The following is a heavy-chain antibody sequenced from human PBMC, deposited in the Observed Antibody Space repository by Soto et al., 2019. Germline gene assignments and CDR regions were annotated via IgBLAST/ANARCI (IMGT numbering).Heavy chain of an antibody. D-gene: IGHD2-15*01. Sequence: GGSLRLACAASGFTFSSYAMSWVRQAPGKGLEWVSAISGSGGSTYYADSVKGRFTISRDNSKNTLYLQMNSLRAEDTAVYYCAKGRGEYCSGGSCYPENEYYFDYWGQGTLVTVSS. J-gene: IGHJ4*02. CDR2: ISGSGGST. V-gene: IGHV3-23*01. CDR1: GFTFSSYA. CDR3: AKGRGEYCSGGSCYPENEYYFDY.